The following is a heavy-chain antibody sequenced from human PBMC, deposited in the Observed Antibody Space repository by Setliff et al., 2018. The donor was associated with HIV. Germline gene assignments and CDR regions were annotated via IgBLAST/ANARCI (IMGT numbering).Heavy chain of an antibody. J-gene: IGHJ4*02. V-gene: IGHV3-11*04. CDR1: GFTFSDYY. Sequence: PGGSLRLSCAASGFTFSDYYMSWIRQAPGKGLGWISYISSSGSTIYFADSVKGRFTISRDNAKNSLYLQMNSRRAEDTAVYYCARTACSLAMGCYFYFWGRGTLVTVSS. CDR3: ARTACSLAMGCYFYF. D-gene: IGHD2-8*01. CDR2: ISSSGSTI.